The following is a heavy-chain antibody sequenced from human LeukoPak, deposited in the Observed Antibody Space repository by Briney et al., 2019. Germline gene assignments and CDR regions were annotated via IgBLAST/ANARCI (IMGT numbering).Heavy chain of an antibody. CDR3: ARDYAVGESFDI. D-gene: IGHD3-16*01. CDR1: GFTFSNYW. J-gene: IGHJ3*02. CDR2: ITSDGSST. V-gene: IGHV3-74*01. Sequence: GGSLRLSCAASGFTFSNYWMHWVRHAPGEGLVWVARITSDGSSTSHADAVKGRFTISRDNAKNTLYLQMNSLRVEDTAVYYCARDYAVGESFDIWGQGTLVTVSS.